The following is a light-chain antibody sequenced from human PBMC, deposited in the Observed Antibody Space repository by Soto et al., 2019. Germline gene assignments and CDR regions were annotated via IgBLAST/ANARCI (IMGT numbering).Light chain of an antibody. J-gene: IGKJ1*01. Sequence: DIQMTQSPSSVSAPVGDRVTITCRASQGVGSWLAWYQQKPGKAPKLLIFAASSLQSGVPSRFSGSGSGTDFPPPLSRLQAEDVASYYCQQGNSFPWTFGQGTKVEIK. CDR1: QGVGSW. V-gene: IGKV1-12*01. CDR2: AAS. CDR3: QQGNSFPWT.